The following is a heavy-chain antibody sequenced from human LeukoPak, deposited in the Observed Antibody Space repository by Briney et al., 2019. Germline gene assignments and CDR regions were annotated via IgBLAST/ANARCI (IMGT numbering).Heavy chain of an antibody. CDR3: ARGGNWFDP. CDR1: GGSITSSY. CDR2: IHYTGST. V-gene: IGHV4-59*12. D-gene: IGHD3-16*01. J-gene: IGHJ5*02. Sequence: AETLSLTCTVSGGSITSSYWSWIRQSPGKGLEWIGYIHYTGSTNYNPSLKSRVTMLIDTSKNQLSLQLSSVTAADTAVYYCARGGNWFDPWGQGTLVTVSS.